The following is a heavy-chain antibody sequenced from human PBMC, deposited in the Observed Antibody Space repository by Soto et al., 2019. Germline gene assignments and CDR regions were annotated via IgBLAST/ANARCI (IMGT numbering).Heavy chain of an antibody. J-gene: IGHJ4*02. CDR3: ASPSRFDSSGYYFDS. D-gene: IGHD3-22*01. Sequence: SETLSLTCAVYGGSFIGYYWIFIRQPPWKWLEWIVEINHSGSTKYNPSLKSRVTISVDTSKNQFSLKLSSVTAADTAVYYCASPSRFDSSGYYFDSWGQGTQVTVSS. CDR2: INHSGST. CDR1: GGSFIGYY. V-gene: IGHV4-34*01.